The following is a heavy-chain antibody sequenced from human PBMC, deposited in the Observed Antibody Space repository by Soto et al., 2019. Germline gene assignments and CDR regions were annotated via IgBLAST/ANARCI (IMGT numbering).Heavy chain of an antibody. Sequence: QVQLVESGGGLVKPGGSLRLSCAASGFTLSDYYMTWIRQAPGKGLEWLSDHSSRGSSTYYADSVKGRFTISRDNGKNSLYLEMNSLRAEDTAIYYCARKAYDGIVATIPDNWGQGTLVTVSS. CDR2: HSSRGSST. V-gene: IGHV3-11*01. D-gene: IGHD5-12*01. CDR3: ARKAYDGIVATIPDN. CDR1: GFTLSDYY. J-gene: IGHJ4*02.